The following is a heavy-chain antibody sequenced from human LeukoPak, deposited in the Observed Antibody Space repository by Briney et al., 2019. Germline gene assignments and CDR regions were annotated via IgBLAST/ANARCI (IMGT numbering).Heavy chain of an antibody. CDR3: VKGAGYYYDSRFDY. Sequence: GGSLRLSCAASGFTFSSYAMSWVRQAPGKGLEWVSAISGSGGSTYYADSVQGRFTISRDNAKNCLYLQMNSLRAEDTALYYCVKGAGYYYDSRFDYWGQGTLVTVSS. CDR1: GFTFSSYA. V-gene: IGHV3-23*01. CDR2: ISGSGGST. J-gene: IGHJ4*02. D-gene: IGHD3-22*01.